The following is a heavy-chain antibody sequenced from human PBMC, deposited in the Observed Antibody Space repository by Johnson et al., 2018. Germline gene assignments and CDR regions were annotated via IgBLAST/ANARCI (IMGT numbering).Heavy chain of an antibody. V-gene: IGHV3-33*06. D-gene: IGHD6-13*01. CDR3: AKTQAAGVSLDV. J-gene: IGHJ6*04. Sequence: QVQLVESGGGVVQPGRSLRLSCAASGFRFSSYGMHWVRQAPGKGLEWVAVIWYDGSNKYYADSVKGRFTISRDNSKNTLYLQMNSLRAEDTAVYYCAKTQAAGVSLDVWGKGTTVTVSS. CDR2: IWYDGSNK. CDR1: GFRFSSYG.